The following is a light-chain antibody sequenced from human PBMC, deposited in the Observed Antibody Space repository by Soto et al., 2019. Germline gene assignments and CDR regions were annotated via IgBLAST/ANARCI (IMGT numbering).Light chain of an antibody. CDR2: DVS. J-gene: IGLJ2*01. Sequence: QSALTQPRSVSGSPGQSVTISCTGTNIDVGAYSYVSWYQQHPGKVPKLLIYDVSKRPSGVPDRFSGSKSANTASLTISGLQADDEADYYSCSHAGSYSFVVFGGGTKLTVL. CDR3: CSHAGSYSFVV. V-gene: IGLV2-11*01. CDR1: NIDVGAYSY.